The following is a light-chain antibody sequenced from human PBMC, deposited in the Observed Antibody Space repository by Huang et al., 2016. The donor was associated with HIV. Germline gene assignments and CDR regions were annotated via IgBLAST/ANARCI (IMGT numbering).Light chain of an antibody. CDR3: HYNTYPWT. Sequence: DIQLTQSPSTLSASVGDRVTITCRASQSMSNWLAWYQQKAGKAPKLLIYDASGLKSGCPSRFSGSGSGTEFTLTNSSLQPDDFATYYCHYNTYPWTFGQGTKVEVK. V-gene: IGKV1-5*01. CDR1: QSMSNW. CDR2: DAS. J-gene: IGKJ1*01.